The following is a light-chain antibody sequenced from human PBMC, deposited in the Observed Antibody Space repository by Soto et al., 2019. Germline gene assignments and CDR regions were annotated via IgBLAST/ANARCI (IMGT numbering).Light chain of an antibody. CDR2: DVS. Sequence: QSALTQSRSVSGSPGQSVTISCTGTSSDVGAYNYVSWYQQHPGKAPELMIYDVSKRPSGVPDRFSGSKSGNTASLTISGLQAEDEADYYCCSYAGTYTYVFGTGTKVTVL. V-gene: IGLV2-11*01. CDR1: SSDVGAYNY. CDR3: CSYAGTYTYV. J-gene: IGLJ1*01.